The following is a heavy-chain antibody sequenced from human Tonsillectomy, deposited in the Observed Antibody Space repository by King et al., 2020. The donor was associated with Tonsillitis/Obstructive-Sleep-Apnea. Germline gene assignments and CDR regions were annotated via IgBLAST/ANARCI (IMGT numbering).Heavy chain of an antibody. CDR3: ASPGYSSGWDTYYSDY. Sequence: VQLVESGGGLIQPGGSLRLSCAASGFTVSSNYMSWVRQAPGKGLEWVSVIYSGGSTYYADSVKGRFTISRDNSKNTLYLQMNSLRAEDTAVYYCASPGYSSGWDTYYSDYWGQGSLVTVSS. V-gene: IGHV3-53*01. CDR2: IYSGGST. D-gene: IGHD6-19*01. J-gene: IGHJ4*02. CDR1: GFTVSSNY.